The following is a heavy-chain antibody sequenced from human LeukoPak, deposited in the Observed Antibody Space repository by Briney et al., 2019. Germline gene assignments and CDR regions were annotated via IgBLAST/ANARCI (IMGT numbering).Heavy chain of an antibody. V-gene: IGHV3-53*01. CDR1: GFTVSSNY. CDR2: IYSGGST. J-gene: IGHJ2*01. D-gene: IGHD3-3*01. CDR3: ASYDFWSGHFDL. Sequence: SGGSLRLPCAASGFTVSSNYMSWVRQAPGKGLEWVSVIYSGGSTYYADSVKGRFTISRDNSKNTLYLQMNSLRAEDTAVYYCASYDFWSGHFDLWGRGTLVTVSS.